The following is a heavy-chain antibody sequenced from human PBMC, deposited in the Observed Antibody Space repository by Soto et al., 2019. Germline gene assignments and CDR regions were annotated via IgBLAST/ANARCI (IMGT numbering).Heavy chain of an antibody. V-gene: IGHV3-11*05. CDR3: AKGRWGAVAGTWLDY. Sequence: QVQLVESGGGLVKPGGSLRLSCAASGFTFSDYYMSWIRQAPGKGLEWVSYISSSSSYTNYADSVKGRFTISRDNSKNTLYLQMNSLRAEDTAVYYCAKGRWGAVAGTWLDYWGQGTLVTVSS. J-gene: IGHJ4*02. CDR2: ISSSSSYT. D-gene: IGHD6-19*01. CDR1: GFTFSDYY.